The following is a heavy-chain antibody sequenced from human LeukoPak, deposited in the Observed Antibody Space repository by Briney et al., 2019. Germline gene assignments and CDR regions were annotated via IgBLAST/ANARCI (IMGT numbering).Heavy chain of an antibody. V-gene: IGHV1-3*01. J-gene: IGHJ3*02. CDR3: ARARAVGDAFDI. Sequence: GASVKVSCKASGYTFTSYAMHWVRQAPGQRLEWMGWINAGNGNTKYSQKFQGRVTITRDTSASTAYMELSSLRSEDTAVYYCARARAVGDAFDIWGQGTMVTVSS. CDR2: INAGNGNT. CDR1: GYTFTSYA.